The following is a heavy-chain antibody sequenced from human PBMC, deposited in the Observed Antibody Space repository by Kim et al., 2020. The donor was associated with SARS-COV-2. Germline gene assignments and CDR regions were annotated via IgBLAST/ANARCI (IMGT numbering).Heavy chain of an antibody. CDR1: GFTFSSYS. CDR3: ASLISLVTPINYFDY. J-gene: IGHJ4*02. V-gene: IGHV3-21*01. Sequence: GGSLRLSCAASGFTFSSYSMNWVRQAPGKGLEWVSSISSSSSYIYYADSVKGRFTISRDNAKNSLYLQMNSLRAEDTAVYYCASLISLVTPINYFDYWGQGTLVTVSS. D-gene: IGHD6-13*01. CDR2: ISSSSSYI.